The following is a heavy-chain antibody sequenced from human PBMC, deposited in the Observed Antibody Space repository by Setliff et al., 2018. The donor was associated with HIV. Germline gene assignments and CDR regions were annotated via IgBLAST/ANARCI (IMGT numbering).Heavy chain of an antibody. CDR1: GYTFTSYA. Sequence: GASVKVSCKASGYTFTSYAMHWVRQAPGQRLEWMGWINAGIGNTKYSQKFQGRVTITRDTFASTAHMELSSLRSEDTAVYYCATRSYDSGSPFDYWGQGALVTVSS. CDR2: INAGIGNT. J-gene: IGHJ4*02. V-gene: IGHV1-3*01. CDR3: ATRSYDSGSPFDY. D-gene: IGHD3-10*01.